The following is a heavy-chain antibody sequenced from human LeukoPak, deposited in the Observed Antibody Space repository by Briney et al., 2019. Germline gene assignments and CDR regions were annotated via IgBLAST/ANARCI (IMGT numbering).Heavy chain of an antibody. D-gene: IGHD6-6*01. J-gene: IGHJ4*02. CDR3: XXXDSXSQF. V-gene: IGHV3-30*04. CDR2: ISSDGRIQ. CDR1: GFTFSIYA. Sequence: PGGSLRLSCAASGFTFSIYAMHWVRQAPGKGLEWVAFISSDGRIQYYAYSVKGRFTISRDNSKNTLFLQMNGLRDEDTAVYYCXXXDSXSQFWGXGTLVTVS.